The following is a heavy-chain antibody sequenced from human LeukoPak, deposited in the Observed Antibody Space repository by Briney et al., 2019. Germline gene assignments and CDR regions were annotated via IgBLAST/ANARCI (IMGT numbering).Heavy chain of an antibody. Sequence: SETLSLTCAVYGGSFSGYYWSWIRQPPGKGLEWIGEINHSGSTNYNPSLKSRVTISVDTSKNQFSLKLSSGTAADTAVYYCAILYYDSSGYHDYWGQGTLVTVSS. CDR1: GGSFSGYY. CDR2: INHSGST. CDR3: AILYYDSSGYHDY. V-gene: IGHV4-34*01. J-gene: IGHJ4*02. D-gene: IGHD3-22*01.